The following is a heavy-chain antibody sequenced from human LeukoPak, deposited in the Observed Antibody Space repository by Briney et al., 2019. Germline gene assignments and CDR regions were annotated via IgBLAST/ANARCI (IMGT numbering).Heavy chain of an antibody. CDR2: IKQDGSEK. V-gene: IGHV3-7*01. J-gene: IGHJ6*03. D-gene: IGHD6-13*01. CDR1: GFTFSSYW. Sequence: GGSLRLSCAASGFTFSSYWMSWVRQAPGKGLEWVANIKQDGSEKYYVDSVKGRFTISRDNAKNSLYLQMNSLRAEDTAVYYCARSWDGSSWYWAGNYYYYYMDVWGKGTTVTVSS. CDR3: ARSWDGSSWYWAGNYYYYYMDV.